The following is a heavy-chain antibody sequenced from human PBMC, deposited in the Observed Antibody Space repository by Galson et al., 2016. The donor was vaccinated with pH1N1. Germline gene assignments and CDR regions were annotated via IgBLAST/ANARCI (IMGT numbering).Heavy chain of an antibody. CDR1: GGSLSGNS. J-gene: IGHJ5*02. Sequence: ETLSLTCGVVGGSLSGNSWIWIRQSTGKGLEWIGEIHHSGRTIYNLSLKSRVDVSVDTSKNQVSLDLSSVTGADTAIYYCARVEVFSNRRRVWFDPWGQGTLVTVSS. CDR3: ARVEVFSNRRRVWFDP. CDR2: IHHSGRT. V-gene: IGHV4-34*01. D-gene: IGHD4-11*01.